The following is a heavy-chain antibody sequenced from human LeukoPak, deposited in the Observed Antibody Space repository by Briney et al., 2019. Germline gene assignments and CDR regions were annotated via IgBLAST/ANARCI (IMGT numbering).Heavy chain of an antibody. V-gene: IGHV5-51*01. CDR1: GYSFTSYW. CDR3: ARRIGSGWYDY. CDR2: INPGGSDT. J-gene: IGHJ4*02. Sequence: GESLKISCKGSGYSFTSYWIGWVRQMPGKGLEWLGIINPGGSDTRYSPSFQGQVTISADKSISTANLQWSSLKASDTAMYYCARRIGSGWYDYWGQGTLVTVSS. D-gene: IGHD6-19*01.